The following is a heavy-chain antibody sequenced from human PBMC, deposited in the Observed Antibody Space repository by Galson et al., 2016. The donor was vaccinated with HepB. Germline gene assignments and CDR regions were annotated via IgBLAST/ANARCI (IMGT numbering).Heavy chain of an antibody. Sequence: SLRLSCAASGFTFNNYGMTWVRQAPGKGLEVVSSISRSGDSTDYADSVKGRFIISRGNTKNTLSLQMNSLRAEDTAVYYCVQGSTAPAVWGKGTTVIVSS. CDR3: VQGSTAPAV. V-gene: IGHV3-23*01. CDR2: ISRSGDST. D-gene: IGHD2-2*01. J-gene: IGHJ6*04. CDR1: GFTFNNYG.